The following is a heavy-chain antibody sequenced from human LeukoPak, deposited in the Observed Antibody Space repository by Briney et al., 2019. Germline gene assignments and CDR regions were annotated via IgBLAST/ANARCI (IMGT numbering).Heavy chain of an antibody. CDR2: INPSGGST. CDR1: GYTFTSYY. J-gene: IGHJ3*02. V-gene: IGHV1-46*01. CDR3: ARDFGREQWLVEVAFDI. Sequence: RASVKVSCKASGYTFTSYYMHWVRQAPGQGLEWMGIINPSGGSTSYAQKFQGRVTMTRDTSTSTVYMELSSLRSEDTAVYYCARDFGREQWLVEVAFDIWGQGTMVTVSS. D-gene: IGHD6-19*01.